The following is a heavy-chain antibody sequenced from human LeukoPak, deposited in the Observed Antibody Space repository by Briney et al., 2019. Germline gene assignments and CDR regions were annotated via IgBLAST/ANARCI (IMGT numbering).Heavy chain of an antibody. Sequence: GGSLRLSCATSDFSFRSHWMHWVRQAPGKGLEWVSLISWDGGRTYYADSVKGRFTIARDNRKNSLYLQMNSLRAEDTALYYCAKDKFDGSGSYYFDYWGQGTLVTVSS. CDR2: ISWDGGRT. CDR1: DFSFRSHW. V-gene: IGHV3-43D*03. J-gene: IGHJ4*02. CDR3: AKDKFDGSGSYYFDY. D-gene: IGHD3-10*01.